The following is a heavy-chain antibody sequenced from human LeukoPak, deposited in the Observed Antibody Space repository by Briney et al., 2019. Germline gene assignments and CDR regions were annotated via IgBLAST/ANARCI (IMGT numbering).Heavy chain of an antibody. D-gene: IGHD5-18*01. CDR2: ISGDGSGT. Sequence: PGGSLRLSCAASGFTFDDYAMHWVRHAPGQGLGWVSLISGDGSGTDYADSVKGRFTISRDNSKNSLYLQMNSLRPEDTALYYCAKGLDTSIFRWLDPWGQGTLVTVSS. CDR3: AKGLDTSIFRWLDP. J-gene: IGHJ5*02. CDR1: GFTFDDYA. V-gene: IGHV3-43*02.